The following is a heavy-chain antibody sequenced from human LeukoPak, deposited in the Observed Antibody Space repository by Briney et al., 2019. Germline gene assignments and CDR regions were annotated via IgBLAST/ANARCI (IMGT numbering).Heavy chain of an antibody. Sequence: GGSLRLSCAASGFTFSSYGMHWVRQAPGKGLERVAVISYDGSNKYYADSVKGRFTISRDNSKNTLYLQMNSLRAEDTAVYYCAKDLGVVVTAIRPHAFDIWGQGTMVTVSS. V-gene: IGHV3-30*18. D-gene: IGHD2-21*02. CDR2: ISYDGSNK. CDR3: AKDLGVVVTAIRPHAFDI. J-gene: IGHJ3*02. CDR1: GFTFSSYG.